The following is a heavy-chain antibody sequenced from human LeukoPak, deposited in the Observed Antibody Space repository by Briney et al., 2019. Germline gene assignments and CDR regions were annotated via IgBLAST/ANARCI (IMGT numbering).Heavy chain of an antibody. Sequence: PGGSLRLSCAASGFTFSSYSMNWVRQAPGKGLEWVSTISGSGLSTYYADSVKGRFSISRDNSNQTLYLQMSSVRADDTAVYYCARGQGVVGATTRGYFGYWGQGALVTVSS. V-gene: IGHV3-23*01. CDR3: ARGQGVVGATTRGYFGY. D-gene: IGHD1-26*01. CDR1: GFTFSSYS. CDR2: ISGSGLST. J-gene: IGHJ4*02.